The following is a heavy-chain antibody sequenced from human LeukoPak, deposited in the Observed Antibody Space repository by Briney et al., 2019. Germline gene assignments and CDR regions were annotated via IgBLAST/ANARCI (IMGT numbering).Heavy chain of an antibody. J-gene: IGHJ3*02. CDR3: ARVRIVVVPAAISGDDAFDI. D-gene: IGHD2-2*02. Sequence: ASVKVSCTASGYTFTSYGISWVRQAPGQGLEWMGWISAYNGNTNYAQKLQGRVTMTTDTSTSTAYMELRSLRSDDTAVYYCARVRIVVVPAAISGDDAFDIWGQGTMVTVSS. CDR2: ISAYNGNT. V-gene: IGHV1-18*01. CDR1: GYTFTSYG.